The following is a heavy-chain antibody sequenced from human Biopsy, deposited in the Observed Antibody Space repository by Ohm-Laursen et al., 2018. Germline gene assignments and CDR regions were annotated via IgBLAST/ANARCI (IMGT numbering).Heavy chain of an antibody. J-gene: IGHJ1*01. Sequence: SVKVSCKTPGGTFSNYGVNWVRQAPGQGLEWLGGNIPILGTGDYAQKFQDRVTVAADTSTSTATMELRSLRSDDTAVYYCATKLTGYFHHWGQGTLVIVSS. D-gene: IGHD3-9*01. CDR2: NIPILGTG. CDR3: ATKLTGYFHH. CDR1: GGTFSNYG. V-gene: IGHV1-69*06.